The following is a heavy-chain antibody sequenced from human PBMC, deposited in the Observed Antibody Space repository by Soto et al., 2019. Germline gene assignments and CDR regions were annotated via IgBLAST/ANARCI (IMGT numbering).Heavy chain of an antibody. D-gene: IGHD6-19*01. CDR3: ARPGYSSGWYGEGDY. V-gene: IGHV4-39*01. CDR1: GGSISSSSYY. CDR2: IYYSGST. Sequence: ASETLSLTCTVSGGSISSSSYYWGWIRQPPGKGLEWIGSIYYSGSTYYNPSLKSRVTISVDTSKNQFSLKLSSVTAADTAVYYCARPGYSSGWYGEGDYWGQGTLVTVSS. J-gene: IGHJ4*02.